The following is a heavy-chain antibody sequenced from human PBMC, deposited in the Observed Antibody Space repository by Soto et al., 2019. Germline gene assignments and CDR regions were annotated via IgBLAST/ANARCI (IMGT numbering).Heavy chain of an antibody. V-gene: IGHV3-30*03. CDR2: ISYDGNNE. CDR1: GFTFNNYD. Sequence: PGGSLRLSCAASGFTFNNYDMHWVRQAPGQGLEWVALISYDGNNEYCADSVKGRFTISRDNFGNTMYLQMNSVRVEDTAVYYCARSVRPLSWFDPWGQGTRVTVSS. J-gene: IGHJ5*02. CDR3: ARSVRPLSWFDP. D-gene: IGHD3-10*01.